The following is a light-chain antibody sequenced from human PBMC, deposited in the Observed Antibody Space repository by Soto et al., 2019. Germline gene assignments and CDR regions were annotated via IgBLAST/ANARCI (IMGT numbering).Light chain of an antibody. CDR3: SSYTTSNTRQIV. V-gene: IGLV2-14*01. CDR1: SSDVGGYNY. Sequence: QSALTQPASVSGFPGQSLTISCTGTSSDVGGYNYVSWYQQHPGKAPKFMIYDVSNRPSGVSNRFSGSKSGNTASLTISGLQAEDEADYYCSSYTTSNTRQIVFGTGTKVTVL. J-gene: IGLJ1*01. CDR2: DVS.